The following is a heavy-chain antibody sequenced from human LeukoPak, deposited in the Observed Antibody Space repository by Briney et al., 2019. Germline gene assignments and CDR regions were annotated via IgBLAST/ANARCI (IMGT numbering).Heavy chain of an antibody. CDR2: IRYDGSNK. D-gene: IGHD5-18*01. Sequence: GGSLRLSCAASGFTFSSYGMHWVRQAPGKGLEWVAFIRYDGSNKYYADSVKGRFTISRDNSKNTLYLQMNSLRAEDTAVYYCARDKRDTAMVLFDYWGQGTLVTVSS. V-gene: IGHV3-30*02. CDR3: ARDKRDTAMVLFDY. CDR1: GFTFSSYG. J-gene: IGHJ4*02.